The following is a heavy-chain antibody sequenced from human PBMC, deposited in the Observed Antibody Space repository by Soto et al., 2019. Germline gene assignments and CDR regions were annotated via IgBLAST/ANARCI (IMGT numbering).Heavy chain of an antibody. V-gene: IGHV1-69*01. CDR1: GGTFSSYA. Sequence: QVQLVQSGAEVKKPGSSVKVSCKASGGTFSSYAISWVRQAPGQGLEWMGGIIPIFGTASYAQKFQGRVTITADESTSTAYMELSSLRSEDTAVYYCARGYYDSSGYYYPPDDSGNYYGMDVWGQGTTVTVSS. CDR2: IIPIFGTA. D-gene: IGHD3-22*01. CDR3: ARGYYDSSGYYYPPDDSGNYYGMDV. J-gene: IGHJ6*02.